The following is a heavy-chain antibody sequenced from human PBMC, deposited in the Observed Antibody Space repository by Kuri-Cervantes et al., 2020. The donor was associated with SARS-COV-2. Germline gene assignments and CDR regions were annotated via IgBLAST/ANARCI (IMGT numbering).Heavy chain of an antibody. CDR3: ATAVPVIGTYRHYQYYYGMDV. J-gene: IGHJ6*02. CDR2: IIPIFGIA. CDR1: GYTFTGYY. Sequence: SVKVSCKASGYTFTGYYMHWVRQAPGQGLEWMGGIIPIFGIANYAQKFQGRVTITADKSTSTAYMELSSLRSEDTAVYYCATAVPVIGTYRHYQYYYGMDVWGQGTTVTVSS. D-gene: IGHD1-26*01. V-gene: IGHV1-69*10.